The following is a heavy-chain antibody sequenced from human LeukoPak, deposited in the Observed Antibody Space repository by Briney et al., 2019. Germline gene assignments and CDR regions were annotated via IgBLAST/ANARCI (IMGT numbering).Heavy chain of an antibody. D-gene: IGHD3-22*01. J-gene: IGHJ3*02. CDR1: GFTFSSYA. V-gene: IGHV3-23*01. CDR3: AKDLPIWYYDSSGYYYPGAFDI. CDR2: ISGSGGST. Sequence: PGGSLRLSCAASGFTFSSYAMSWVRQAPGKGLEWVSAISGSGGSTYYADSVKGRFTISRDNSKNTLYLQMNSLRAEDTAVYYCAKDLPIWYYDSSGYYYPGAFDIWGQGTMVTVSS.